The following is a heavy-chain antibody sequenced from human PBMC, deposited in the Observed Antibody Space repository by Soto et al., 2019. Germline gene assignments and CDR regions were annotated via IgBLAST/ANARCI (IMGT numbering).Heavy chain of an antibody. CDR3: AAHDSGGYYAEY. CDR2: IHYSGST. J-gene: IGHJ4*02. Sequence: QLQLQESGPGLVKPSEPLSLTCTVSGDSVTISDYYWGGIRQPPGKGLEWIGSIHYSGSTYYNPSLKTRVTIAGDTSKKQFSPKLTSVTAGDAAVYYCAAHDSGGYYAEYWGQGTLVTVSA. CDR1: GDSVTISDYY. V-gene: IGHV4-39*01. D-gene: IGHD3-22*01.